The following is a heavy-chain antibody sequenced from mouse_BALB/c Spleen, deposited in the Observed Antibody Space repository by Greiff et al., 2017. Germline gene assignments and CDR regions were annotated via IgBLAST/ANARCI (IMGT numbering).Heavy chain of an antibody. CDR3: ARNYDYDYFDY. CDR2: ISSGGST. D-gene: IGHD2-4*01. J-gene: IGHJ2*01. CDR1: GFTFSSYA. Sequence: EVHLVESGGGLVKPGGSLKLSCAASGFTFSSYAMSWVRQTPEKRLEWVASISSGGSTYYPDSVKGRFTISRDNARNILYLQMSSLRSEDTAMYYCARNYDYDYFDYWGQGTTLTVSS. V-gene: IGHV5-6-5*01.